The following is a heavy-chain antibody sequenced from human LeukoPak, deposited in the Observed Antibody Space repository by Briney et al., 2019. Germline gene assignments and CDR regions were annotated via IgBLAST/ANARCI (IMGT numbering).Heavy chain of an antibody. CDR3: ARDPRDLLWFGELSLGY. D-gene: IGHD3-10*01. J-gene: IGHJ4*02. Sequence: ASVKVSCKASGYTFTDYFMHWVRQAPAQGLEWMGWINPNSGGTNFAQKFQDRVTMTRDTSISTAYMELSSLTSDDTAVYYCARDPRDLLWFGELSLGYWGQGALVTISS. CDR2: INPNSGGT. V-gene: IGHV1-2*02. CDR1: GYTFTDYF.